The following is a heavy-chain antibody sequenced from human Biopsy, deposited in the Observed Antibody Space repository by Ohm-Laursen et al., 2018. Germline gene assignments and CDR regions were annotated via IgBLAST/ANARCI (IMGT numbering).Heavy chain of an antibody. Sequence: TLSLTCAVYGESFNGYYWSWIRQTPGKGLEWIGYIYYSGSTNYNPSLKSRVTISVDTSKNQFSLRLNPVTAEDTAVYYCARDDAVTVIRGLYYWGQGALVTVSS. CDR2: IYYSGST. CDR1: GESFNGYY. CDR3: ARDDAVTVIRGLYY. D-gene: IGHD2-21*02. J-gene: IGHJ4*02. V-gene: IGHV4-59*01.